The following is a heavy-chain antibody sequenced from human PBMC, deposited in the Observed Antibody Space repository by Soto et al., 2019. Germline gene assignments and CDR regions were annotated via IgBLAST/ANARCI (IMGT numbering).Heavy chain of an antibody. Sequence: GGSLRLSCAASGVTVSSNYMSWVRQAPGKGLEWVSVIYSGGSTYYADSVKGRFTISRDNPKNTLYLQMNSLRAEDTAVYYCASGPYLSPYYYYMDVWGKGTTVTVSS. CDR2: IYSGGST. CDR1: GVTVSSNY. V-gene: IGHV3-66*01. D-gene: IGHD1-1*01. J-gene: IGHJ6*03. CDR3: ASGPYLSPYYYYMDV.